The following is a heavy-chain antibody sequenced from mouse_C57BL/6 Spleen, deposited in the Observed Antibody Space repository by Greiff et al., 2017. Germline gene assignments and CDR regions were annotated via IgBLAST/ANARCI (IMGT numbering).Heavy chain of an antibody. CDR1: GFNIKDYY. D-gene: IGHD2-5*01. CDR3: TLISVYSNYEGFAY. Sequence: EVQLQESGAELVRPGASVKLSCTASGFNIKDYYMHWVKQRPEQGLEWIGRIDPEDGDTEYAPKFQGKATMTADTSSNTAYLQLSSLTSEDTAVYYCTLISVYSNYEGFAYWGQGTLVTVSA. V-gene: IGHV14-1*01. J-gene: IGHJ3*01. CDR2: IDPEDGDT.